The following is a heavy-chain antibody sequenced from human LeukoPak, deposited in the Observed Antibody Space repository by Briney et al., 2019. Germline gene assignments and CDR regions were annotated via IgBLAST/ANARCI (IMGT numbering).Heavy chain of an antibody. CDR3: ASRESGWLQFEGT. CDR1: GRSFSGYY. D-gene: IGHD5-24*01. J-gene: IGHJ5*02. CDR2: INHSGST. Sequence: SETLSLTCAVYGRSFSGYYWSWIRQPPGKGLEWIGEINHSGSTNYNPSLKSRVTISVDTSKNQFSLKLSSVTAADTAVYYCASRESGWLQFEGTWGQGTLVTVSS. V-gene: IGHV4-34*01.